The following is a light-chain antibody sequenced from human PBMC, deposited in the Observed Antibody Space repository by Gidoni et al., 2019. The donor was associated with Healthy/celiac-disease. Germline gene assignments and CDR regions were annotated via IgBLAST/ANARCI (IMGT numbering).Light chain of an antibody. J-gene: IGKJ1*01. V-gene: IGKV3-20*01. Sequence: EIVLTQSPGTLSLSPGERATLSCRASQSVSSSYLAWYQQKPGQAPRLLIYGASSRATGIPDRFSGSGSGTDFTLTISRLEPEDFEVYYCQQYGSSPLWTFXQXTKVEIK. CDR3: QQYGSSPLWT. CDR2: GAS. CDR1: QSVSSSY.